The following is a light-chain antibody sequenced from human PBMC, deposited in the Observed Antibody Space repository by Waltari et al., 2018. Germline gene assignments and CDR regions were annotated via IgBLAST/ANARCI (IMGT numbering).Light chain of an antibody. CDR2: GSS. CDR1: QSVRSN. Sequence: EIVLPQSPGTLSLSPGERATLSCRASQSVRSNLAWYQQKPGQAPRLLISGSSSRATGIPDRFSGSGSGTDFTLTISRLEPEDFAVYYCQHYVPSPPWTFGQGTKVEIK. CDR3: QHYVPSPPWT. J-gene: IGKJ1*01. V-gene: IGKV3-20*01.